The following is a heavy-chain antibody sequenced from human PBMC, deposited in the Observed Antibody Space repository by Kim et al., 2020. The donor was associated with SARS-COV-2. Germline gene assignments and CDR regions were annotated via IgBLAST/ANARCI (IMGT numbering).Heavy chain of an antibody. CDR2: INHSGST. V-gene: IGHV4-34*01. CDR3: ARVRKTYCSSTSCIIRVSFHYYYGMDV. CDR1: GGSFSGYY. Sequence: SETLSLTCAVYGGSFSGYYWSWIRQPPGKGLEWVGEINHSGSTNYNPSLKSRGTISVDTSKNQFSLKLSSVTAADTAVYYCARVRKTYCSSTSCIIRVSFHYYYGMDVWGQGTTVTVSS. D-gene: IGHD2-2*01. J-gene: IGHJ6*02.